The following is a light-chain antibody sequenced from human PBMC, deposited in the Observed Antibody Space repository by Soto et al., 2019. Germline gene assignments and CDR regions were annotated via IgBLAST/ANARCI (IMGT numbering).Light chain of an antibody. CDR3: QQYDARPET. V-gene: IGKV3-15*01. CDR2: GAS. CDR1: HNFRCN. J-gene: IGKJ1*01. Sequence: DKVITQSLATLSVYPGERATLSCRASHNFRCNLAWYQQKPGQAPRLLIYGASTRATGIPARFSGRGSGTEFILTISSLQSEDFAVYYCQQYDARPETFGQRTKLDI.